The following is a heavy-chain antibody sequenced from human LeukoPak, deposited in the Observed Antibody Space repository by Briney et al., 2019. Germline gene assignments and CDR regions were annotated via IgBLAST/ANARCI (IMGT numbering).Heavy chain of an antibody. J-gene: IGHJ6*02. D-gene: IGHD2-15*01. CDR3: ARGLVVVAATRVPYYYYGMDV. V-gene: IGHV1-69*13. CDR2: IIPIFGTA. Sequence: GASVKVSCKASGGTFSSYAISWVRQAPGQGLEWMGGIIPIFGTANYAQKFQGRVTITADESTSTAYMELSSLRSEDTAVYYCARGLVVVAATRVPYYYYGMDVWGQGTTVTVSS. CDR1: GGTFSSYA.